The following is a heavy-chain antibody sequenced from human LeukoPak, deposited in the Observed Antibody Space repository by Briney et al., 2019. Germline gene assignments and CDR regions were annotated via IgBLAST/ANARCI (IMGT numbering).Heavy chain of an antibody. Sequence: SETLSLTCAVYGGSFSGYYWSWIRQPPGKGLEWIGEINHSGSTNYDPSLKSRVTISVDTSKNQFSLKLSSVTAADTAVYYCARMIRILDYWGQGTLVTVSS. D-gene: IGHD3-22*01. CDR2: INHSGST. CDR1: GGSFSGYY. CDR3: ARMIRILDY. J-gene: IGHJ4*02. V-gene: IGHV4-34*01.